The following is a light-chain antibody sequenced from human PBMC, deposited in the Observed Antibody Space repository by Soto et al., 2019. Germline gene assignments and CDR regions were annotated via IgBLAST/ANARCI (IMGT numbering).Light chain of an antibody. Sequence: QSALTQPASVSGSPGQSITISCTGTRSDVGGYNYVSWYQQDPGKAPKLMIYEVSNRPSGVSNRFSGSKSGNTASLTISGLQAEDEADYYCSSYTSSSTLLVFGGGTKLTVL. CDR1: RSDVGGYNY. CDR3: SSYTSSSTLLV. V-gene: IGLV2-14*01. CDR2: EVS. J-gene: IGLJ2*01.